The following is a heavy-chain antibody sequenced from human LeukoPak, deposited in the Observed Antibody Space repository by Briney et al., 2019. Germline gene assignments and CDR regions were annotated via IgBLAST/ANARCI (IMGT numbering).Heavy chain of an antibody. V-gene: IGHV6-1*01. CDR2: TYYRSKWYN. CDR1: GDSISSNSAA. J-gene: IGHJ4*02. CDR3: ARGWIRYCSSNSCYFDY. D-gene: IGHD2-2*01. Sequence: SQTLSLTCAVSGDSISSNSAACNWLRQSPSRGLEWLGRTYYRSKWYNDYALSVKSRITINPDTSKNQFSLQLNSVTPEDTGVDYCARGWIRYCSSNSCYFDYWGQGTLVTVSS.